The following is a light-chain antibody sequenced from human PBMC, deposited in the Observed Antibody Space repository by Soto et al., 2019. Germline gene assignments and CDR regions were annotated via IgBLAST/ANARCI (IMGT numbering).Light chain of an antibody. Sequence: DIQMTQSPSSLSASVGNRVTITGQASQDIATFLNWYQQKPGKAPKLLICLASSLQSGVPSRFSGSGSGTDFTLTISSLQPEDFATYYCQQSYTVPLTFGQGTKVDI. CDR1: QDIATF. J-gene: IGKJ1*01. V-gene: IGKV1-39*01. CDR2: LAS. CDR3: QQSYTVPLT.